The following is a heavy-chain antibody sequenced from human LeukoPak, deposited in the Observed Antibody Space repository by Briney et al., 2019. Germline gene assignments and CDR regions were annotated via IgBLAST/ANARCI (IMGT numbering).Heavy chain of an antibody. CDR1: GFTFSSYW. CDR3: ARESPAVVVVAATLFPRWFDP. Sequence: GGSLRLSCAASGFTFSSYWMSWVRQAPGKGLERVANIKQDGSEKYYVDSVKGRFTISRDNAKNSLYLQMNSLRAEDTAVYYCARESPAVVVVAATLFPRWFDPWGQGTLVTVSS. CDR2: IKQDGSEK. D-gene: IGHD2-15*01. J-gene: IGHJ5*02. V-gene: IGHV3-7*01.